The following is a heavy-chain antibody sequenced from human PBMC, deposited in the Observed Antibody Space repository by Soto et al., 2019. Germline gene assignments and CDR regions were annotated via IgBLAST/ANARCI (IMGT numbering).Heavy chain of an antibody. CDR1: GCFFSSYT. CDR2: FSATSENT. D-gene: IGHD6-19*01. J-gene: IGHJ4*02. V-gene: IGHV3-23*01. CDR3: AKARDQQWVRLPFDY. Sequence: EVQLLESGGGLVQPGGSLRLSCVGSGCFFSSYTMTWVRQAPGKGLEWVSSFSATSENTYYADSVRGRFTISRDNSKNTLFLQMNSLTAEDTAMYYCAKARDQQWVRLPFDYWGQGILVIVSS.